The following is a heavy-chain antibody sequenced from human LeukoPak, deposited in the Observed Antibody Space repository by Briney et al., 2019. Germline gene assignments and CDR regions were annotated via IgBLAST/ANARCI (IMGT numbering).Heavy chain of an antibody. D-gene: IGHD3-9*01. CDR2: IYYSGST. J-gene: IGHJ4*02. CDR1: GGSISSSSYY. Sequence: SETLSLTCTVSGGSISSSSYYWGWIRQPPGKGLEWIGSIYYSGSTYYNPSLKSRVTISVDTSKNQFSLKLSSVTAADTAVYYCARDTRLRYFDVWGQGTLVTVSS. CDR3: ARDTRLRYFDV. V-gene: IGHV4-39*07.